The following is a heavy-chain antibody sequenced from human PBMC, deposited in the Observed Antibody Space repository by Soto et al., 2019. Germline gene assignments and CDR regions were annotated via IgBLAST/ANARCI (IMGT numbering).Heavy chain of an antibody. V-gene: IGHV2-70*12. CDR3: ARGLATLPVFAFDI. D-gene: IGHD1-1*01. J-gene: IGHJ3*02. CDR2: IDRDDDK. CDR1: GFSLSTSGMC. Sequence: SGPTLVNPTQTLTLTCTFSGFSLSTSGMCVSWIRQPPGKALEWLALIDRDDDKYYSTSLKSRLTITKDTSKNQAILTMTNMDPVDTATYFCARGLATLPVFAFDIWGQGTVVTVSS.